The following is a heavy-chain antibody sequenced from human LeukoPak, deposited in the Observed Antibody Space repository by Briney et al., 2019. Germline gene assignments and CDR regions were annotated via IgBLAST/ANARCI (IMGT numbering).Heavy chain of an antibody. D-gene: IGHD2-2*01. J-gene: IGHJ4*02. CDR3: ARGGGYCNSDSCYDLDN. CDR2: MNPHSGNT. Sequence: ASVKVSCKASGYTFSTYDIKWERQATGQGLEWMGWMNPHSGNTGYAQKFQGRVTMTRNTSIRTAYMELSSLRSEDTAVYYCARGGGYCNSDSCYDLDNWGQGTLVTVSS. CDR1: GYTFSTYD. V-gene: IGHV1-8*01.